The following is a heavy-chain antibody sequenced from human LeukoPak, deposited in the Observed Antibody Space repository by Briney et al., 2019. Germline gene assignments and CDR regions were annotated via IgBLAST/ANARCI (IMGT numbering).Heavy chain of an antibody. D-gene: IGHD3-3*01. CDR3: ARDSLHYDFWSGYWDY. V-gene: IGHV3-48*01. Sequence: GGSLRLSCAASGFTFSSYSMNWVRQAPGKGLEWGSYISSSSSTIYYADSVKGRFTISRDNAKNSLYLQMNSLRAEDTAVYYCARDSLHYDFWSGYWDYWGQGTLVTVSS. CDR2: ISSSSSTI. J-gene: IGHJ4*02. CDR1: GFTFSSYS.